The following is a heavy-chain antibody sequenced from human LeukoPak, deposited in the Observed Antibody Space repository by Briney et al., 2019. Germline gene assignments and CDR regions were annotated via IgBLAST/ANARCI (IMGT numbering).Heavy chain of an antibody. J-gene: IGHJ6*02. CDR3: ARESRYFDCFPIMDV. V-gene: IGHV3-7*01. D-gene: IGHD3-9*01. CDR2: IKQDGSEK. Sequence: GGSLRLSCAASGFTFSSYWMSWVRQAPGKGLEWVANIKQDGSEKYYVDSVKGRFTISRDNAKNSLYLQMNSLRAEDTAVYYCARESRYFDCFPIMDVWGQGTTVTVSS. CDR1: GFTFSSYW.